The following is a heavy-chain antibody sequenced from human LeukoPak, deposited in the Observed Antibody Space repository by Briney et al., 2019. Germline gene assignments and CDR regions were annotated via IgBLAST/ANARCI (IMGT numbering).Heavy chain of an antibody. D-gene: IGHD3-10*01. V-gene: IGHV1-18*01. CDR1: GYTFTSYG. CDR2: ISAYNGNT. CDR3: ARDSRDVLLWFGEFEY. Sequence: ASVKVSCKASGYTFTSYGISWVRQAPGQGLEWMGWISAYNGNTNYAQKLQGRVTMTTDTSTSTVYMELRSLISDDTAVYYCARDSRDVLLWFGEFEYWGQGTLVTVSS. J-gene: IGHJ4*02.